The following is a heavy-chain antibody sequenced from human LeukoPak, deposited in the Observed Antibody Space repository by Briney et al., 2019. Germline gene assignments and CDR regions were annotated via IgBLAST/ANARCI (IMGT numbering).Heavy chain of an antibody. CDR2: IYYSGST. CDR1: GGSISSSSYY. Sequence: SETLSLTCTVSGGSISSSSYYWGWIRQPPGKGLEWIGSIYYSGSTYYNPSLKSRVTISVDTSKNQFSLKLSSVTAADTAVYYCARLTMVRGAITQNFDYWGQGTLVTVSS. D-gene: IGHD3-10*01. V-gene: IGHV4-39*01. CDR3: ARLTMVRGAITQNFDY. J-gene: IGHJ4*02.